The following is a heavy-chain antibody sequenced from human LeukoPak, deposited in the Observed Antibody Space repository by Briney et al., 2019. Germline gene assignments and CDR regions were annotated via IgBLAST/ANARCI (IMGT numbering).Heavy chain of an antibody. Sequence: GGSLRLSCAASGFNFNDYAMHWVRQAPGKGLEWVSGISWHSGSIGYADSVKGRFTISRDNAKNSLYLQMNSLRAEDTALYYCAKSDHAYYDFWSGYNDAFDIWGQGTMVTVSS. D-gene: IGHD3-3*01. CDR2: ISWHSGSI. V-gene: IGHV3-9*01. CDR1: GFNFNDYA. J-gene: IGHJ3*02. CDR3: AKSDHAYYDFWSGYNDAFDI.